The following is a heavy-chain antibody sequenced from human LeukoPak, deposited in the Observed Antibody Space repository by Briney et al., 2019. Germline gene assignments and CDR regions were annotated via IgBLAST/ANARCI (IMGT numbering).Heavy chain of an antibody. D-gene: IGHD2-2*01. V-gene: IGHV3-30*02. CDR3: AKDLGDIVVVPAAIPYGAFDI. CDR2: IRYDGSNK. CDR1: GFTFSSYG. J-gene: IGHJ3*02. Sequence: GGSLRLSCAASGFTFSSYGMHWVRQAPGKGLEWVAFIRYDGSNKYYADSVKGRFTISRDNSKNTLYLQMNSLRAEDTAVYYCAKDLGDIVVVPAAIPYGAFDIWGRGTMVTVSS.